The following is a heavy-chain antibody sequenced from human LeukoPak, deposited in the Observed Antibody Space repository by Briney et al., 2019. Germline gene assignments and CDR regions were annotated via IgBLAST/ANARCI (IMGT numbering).Heavy chain of an antibody. CDR1: GFTFSSYG. D-gene: IGHD3-10*02. CDR3: AKEELRRITMLGYMDV. Sequence: GGSLRLSCAASGFTFSSYGMHWVRQAPGKGLEWVAFIRYDGSNKYYADSVKGRFTISRDNSKNTLYLQMNSLSAEDTAFYYCAKEELRRITMLGYMDVWGKGTTVTISS. CDR2: IRYDGSNK. J-gene: IGHJ6*03. V-gene: IGHV3-30*02.